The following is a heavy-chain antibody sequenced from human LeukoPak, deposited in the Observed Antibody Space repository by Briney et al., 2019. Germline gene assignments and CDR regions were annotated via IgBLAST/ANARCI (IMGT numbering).Heavy chain of an antibody. CDR2: IYHSGST. D-gene: IGHD3-22*01. J-gene: IGHJ4*02. V-gene: IGHV4-38-2*02. CDR1: GYSISSGYY. CDR3: ARSPLYYYDSSGYYFDY. Sequence: SETLSLTCTVSGYSISSGYYWGWIRQPPGKGLEWIGSIYHSGSTYYNPSLKSRVTISVDTSKNQFSLKLSSVTAADTAVYYCARSPLYYYDSSGYYFDYWGRGTLVTVSS.